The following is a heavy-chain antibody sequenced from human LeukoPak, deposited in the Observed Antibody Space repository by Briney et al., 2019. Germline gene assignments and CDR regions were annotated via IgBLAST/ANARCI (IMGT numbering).Heavy chain of an antibody. J-gene: IGHJ4*02. CDR2: IRSKAYGGTT. D-gene: IGHD3-10*01. Sequence: PGGSLRLPCTASGFTFGDYAMSWVRQAPGKGLEWVGFIRSKAYGGTTEYAASVKGRFTTSRDDSKSIAYLQMNSLKTEDTAVYYCTRPMVRGVIDYWGQGTLVTVSS. CDR3: TRPMVRGVIDY. CDR1: GFTFGDYA. V-gene: IGHV3-49*04.